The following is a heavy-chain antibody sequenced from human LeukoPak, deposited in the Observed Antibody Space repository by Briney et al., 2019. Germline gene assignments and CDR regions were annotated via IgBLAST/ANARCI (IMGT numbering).Heavy chain of an antibody. CDR1: GFTFSSSA. J-gene: IGHJ6*02. V-gene: IGHV3-30*04. Sequence: GRSLRLSCAASGFTFSSSAMHWVRQAPGRGLEWVAIVSYDGSNKYYAESVKGRFTISRDNSKNTLHLQMNSLRVEDAAVYYCARDKIQLWSGDYYYGLDVWGQGTTVTVSS. D-gene: IGHD5-18*01. CDR3: ARDKIQLWSGDYYYGLDV. CDR2: VSYDGSNK.